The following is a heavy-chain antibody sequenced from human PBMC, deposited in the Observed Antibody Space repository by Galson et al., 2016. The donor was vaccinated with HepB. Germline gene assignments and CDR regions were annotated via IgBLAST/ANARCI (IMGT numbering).Heavy chain of an antibody. CDR1: GFTFSTYA. J-gene: IGHJ4*02. D-gene: IGHD3-22*01. CDR2: ITGNGGTT. V-gene: IGHV3-23*01. CDR3: AKRDYSDSDGYLPLFES. Sequence: SLRLSCAASGFTFSTYAMSWVRQAPGKGPEWVSVITGNGGTTYYTDSVKGRFTISRDNFKSTLYLHMNSLRVDDTAVYYCAKRDYSDSDGYLPLFESWGQGTLVTVSS.